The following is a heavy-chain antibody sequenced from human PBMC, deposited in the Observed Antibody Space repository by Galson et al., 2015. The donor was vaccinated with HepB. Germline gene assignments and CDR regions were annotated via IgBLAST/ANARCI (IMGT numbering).Heavy chain of an antibody. J-gene: IGHJ4*02. CDR3: ARDLAAGYSSGWYGY. V-gene: IGHV1-3*01. CDR2: INAGNGNT. D-gene: IGHD6-19*01. Sequence: SVKVSCKASGYTFTSYAMHWVRQAPGQRLEWMGWINAGNGNTKYSQKFQGRVTITRDTSASTAYMELSSLRSEDTAVCYCARDLAAGYSSGWYGYWGQGTLVTVSS. CDR1: GYTFTSYA.